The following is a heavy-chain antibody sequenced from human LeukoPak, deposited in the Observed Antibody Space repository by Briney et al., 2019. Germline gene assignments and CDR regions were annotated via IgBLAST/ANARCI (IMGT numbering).Heavy chain of an antibody. CDR1: GFTFSSYA. V-gene: IGHV3-64*01. CDR3: ATFPAYSGGPDGWFDP. CDR2: ISSNGGST. Sequence: AGGSLRLSCAASGFTFSSYAMHWVRQAPGKGLEYVSAISSNGGSTYYANSVKGRFTISRDNSKNTLYLQMGSLRAEDTAVYYCATFPAYSGGPDGWFDPWGQGTLVTVSS. J-gene: IGHJ5*02. D-gene: IGHD6-19*01.